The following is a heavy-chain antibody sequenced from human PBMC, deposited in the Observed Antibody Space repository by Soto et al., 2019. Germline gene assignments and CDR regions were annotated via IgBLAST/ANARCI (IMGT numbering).Heavy chain of an antibody. CDR1: GGTFSGYA. CDR2: IIPLLGIT. Sequence: QAQLMQSGAEVKKPGSSVKVSCKASGGTFSGYAINWVRQAPGQGLEWMGGIIPLLGITDYGQKFQGRITIAADESTGTAYMDMRGLSSQDTAVYYCARDPRSITGTTSPEDFQHWGQGTLVSVSS. J-gene: IGHJ1*01. V-gene: IGHV1-69*01. D-gene: IGHD1-20*01. CDR3: ARDPRSITGTTSPEDFQH.